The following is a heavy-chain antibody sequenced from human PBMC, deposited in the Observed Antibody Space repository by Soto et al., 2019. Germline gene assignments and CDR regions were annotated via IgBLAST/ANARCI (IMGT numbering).Heavy chain of an antibody. Sequence: EVQLVESGGGLVKPGGSLRLSCAASGFTFSSYSMNWVRQAPRKGLEWVSSISSSSSYIYYADSVKGRFTISRDNAKNSLYLQMNSLRAEDTAVYYCARSWNYYYYYGMDVWGQGTTVTVSS. CDR3: ARSWNYYYYYGMDV. J-gene: IGHJ6*02. D-gene: IGHD3-3*01. CDR2: ISSSSSYI. V-gene: IGHV3-21*01. CDR1: GFTFSSYS.